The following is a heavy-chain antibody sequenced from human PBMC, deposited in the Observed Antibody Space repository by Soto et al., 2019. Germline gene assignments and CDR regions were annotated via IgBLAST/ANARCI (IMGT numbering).Heavy chain of an antibody. CDR2: INAGNGNT. CDR3: ARGDSSGWYVGYYYYGMDV. D-gene: IGHD6-19*01. Sequence: ASVKVSCKASGYTFTIYAMHWVRQAPGQRLEWMGWINAGNGNTKYSQKFQGRVTITRDTSASTAYMELSSLRSEDTAVYYCARGDSSGWYVGYYYYGMDVWGQGTTVTVSS. J-gene: IGHJ6*02. CDR1: GYTFTIYA. V-gene: IGHV1-3*01.